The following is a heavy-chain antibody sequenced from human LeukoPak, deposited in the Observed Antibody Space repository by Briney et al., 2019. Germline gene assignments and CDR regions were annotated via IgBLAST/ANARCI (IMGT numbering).Heavy chain of an antibody. D-gene: IGHD5-12*01. CDR3: ARGGYSGYDSVYYMDV. Sequence: PSETLSLTCTVSGGSISSYYWSWSRQPPGKGLVWSGYLYYSGGTNYNPSLNSRVTISVDTSKNQFSLNLSSVTAADTAVYYCARGGYSGYDSVYYMDVWGKGTTVTVSS. CDR1: GGSISSYY. J-gene: IGHJ6*03. CDR2: LYYSGGT. V-gene: IGHV4-59*01.